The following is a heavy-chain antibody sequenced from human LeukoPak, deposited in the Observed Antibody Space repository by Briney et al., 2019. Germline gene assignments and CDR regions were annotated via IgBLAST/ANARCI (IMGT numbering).Heavy chain of an antibody. J-gene: IGHJ4*02. D-gene: IGHD2-21*02. CDR1: GGSIGSSSYY. V-gene: IGHV4-39*07. Sequence: PSETLSLTCTVSGGSIGSSSYYWGWIRQPPGKGLEWIGSIYYSGSTYYNPSLKSRVTISVDTSKNQFSLKLSSVTAADTAVYYCARDLAVTSYYFDYWGQGTLVTVSS. CDR3: ARDLAVTSYYFDY. CDR2: IYYSGST.